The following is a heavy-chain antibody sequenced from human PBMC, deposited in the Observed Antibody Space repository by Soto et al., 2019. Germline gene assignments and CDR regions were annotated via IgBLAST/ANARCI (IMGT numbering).Heavy chain of an antibody. Sequence: QAQLQQWGAGPLRPLETLSLTCGVSGGSFSGYYWAWIRQSPGKGLEWIGEINDRGSINYNPSLKSRVSISVDTSKKHYSLNLRSVTAADTAVYYCARESHDILTGPPWVWYFDLWGRGTLVTVSS. D-gene: IGHD3-9*01. J-gene: IGHJ2*01. CDR3: ARESHDILTGPPWVWYFDL. V-gene: IGHV4-34*01. CDR1: GGSFSGYY. CDR2: INDRGSI.